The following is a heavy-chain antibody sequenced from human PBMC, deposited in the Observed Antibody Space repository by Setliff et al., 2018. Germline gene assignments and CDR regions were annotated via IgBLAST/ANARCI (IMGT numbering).Heavy chain of an antibody. D-gene: IGHD3-16*01. J-gene: IGHJ3*02. CDR3: ALFGDRDTFDT. Sequence: PGGSLRLSCAASGFTVSSDYMSWFRQAPGKGLEWISTIYTTGINTYYAESVKGRFTISRDNSKNTLYLQMNSLRVEDTAFYHCALFGDRDTFDTWGQGTMVTVSS. CDR2: IYTTGINT. V-gene: IGHV3-23*05. CDR1: GFTVSSDY.